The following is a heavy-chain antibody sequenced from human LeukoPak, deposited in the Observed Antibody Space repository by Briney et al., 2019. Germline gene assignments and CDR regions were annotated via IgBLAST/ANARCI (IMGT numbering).Heavy chain of an antibody. CDR1: GASISSGDYY. D-gene: IGHD2-2*01. CDR3: ASTNCSRSSCFGANWFDP. CDR2: IYYSGST. J-gene: IGHJ5*02. V-gene: IGHV4-30-4*08. Sequence: SQTLSLTCTVSGASISSGDYYWSWIHQPPGKGLEWIGSIYYSGSTFHYNPSLKSRVAISIDTSKNQFSLSLSSVTAADTAVYYCASTNCSRSSCFGANWFDPWGQGTLVTVSS.